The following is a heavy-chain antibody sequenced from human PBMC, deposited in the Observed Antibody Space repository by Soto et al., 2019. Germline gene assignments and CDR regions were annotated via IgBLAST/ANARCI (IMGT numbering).Heavy chain of an antibody. J-gene: IGHJ5*02. CDR2: TYYRSKWYN. CDR1: GDSVSSNSAA. CDR3: ARTFNCSSNSCHTYNWFDP. D-gene: IGHD2-2*01. V-gene: IGHV6-1*01. Sequence: PSQTLSLTCAISGDSVSSNSAAWNWIRQSPSRGLEWLGRTYYRSKWYNDYAVSVKSRITINPDTSKNQFSLQLNSVTPEDTAVYYCARTFNCSSNSCHTYNWFDPWGQGTLVTVSS.